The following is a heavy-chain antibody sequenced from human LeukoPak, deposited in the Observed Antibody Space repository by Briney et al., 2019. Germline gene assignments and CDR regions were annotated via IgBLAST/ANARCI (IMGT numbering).Heavy chain of an antibody. V-gene: IGHV3-23*01. CDR3: AKGGESSSWLFDY. CDR2: LSGSGLST. J-gene: IGHJ4*02. Sequence: GGSLRLSRAASGFTISSYAMSWVRQAPGKGLQWVSALSGSGLSTYYADSVKGRFTISRDNSKNTLYLQMNSLRAEDTAVYYCAKGGESSSWLFDYWGQGTLVPVSS. CDR1: GFTISSYA. D-gene: IGHD6-13*01.